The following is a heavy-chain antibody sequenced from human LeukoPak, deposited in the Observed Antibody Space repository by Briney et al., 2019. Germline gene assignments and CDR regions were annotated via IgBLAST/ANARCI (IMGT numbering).Heavy chain of an antibody. V-gene: IGHV3-21*01. CDR3: ARDPCSGSYGNYYYYFMDV. J-gene: IGHJ6*03. CDR1: GFTFSSHS. Sequence: GGSLRLSCAASGFTFSSHSMNWVRQAPGKGLEWVSSITSGSSYIYYADSVKGRFTISRDNAKNSLYLQMNSLRAEDKAVYYCARDPCSGSYGNYYYYFMDVWGKGTTVTISS. D-gene: IGHD1-26*01. CDR2: ITSGSSYI.